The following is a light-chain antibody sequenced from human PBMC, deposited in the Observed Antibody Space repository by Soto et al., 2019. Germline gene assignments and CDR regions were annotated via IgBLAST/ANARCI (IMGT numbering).Light chain of an antibody. CDR3: QQDNSYPWT. CDR1: QSFSSW. CDR2: KAS. V-gene: IGKV1-5*03. Sequence: DIQMTQSPSTLSASVGDRVTITCRASQSFSSWLAWFQQKPGKAPKLLIYKASSLEGGVPSRFSGSGSGTEFTLTISSLQPDDFATYYCQQDNSYPWTFGQGTKVEIQ. J-gene: IGKJ1*01.